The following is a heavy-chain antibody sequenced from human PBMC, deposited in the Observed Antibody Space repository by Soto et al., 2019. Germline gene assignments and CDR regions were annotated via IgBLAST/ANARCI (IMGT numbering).Heavy chain of an antibody. CDR2: IIPILGIA. V-gene: IGHV1-69*02. CDR3: ARQVRGRQQLADY. Sequence: QVQLVQSGAEVKKPGSSVKVSCKASGGTFSSYTISWVRQAPGQGLEWMGRIIPILGIANYAQKFQGRVTSTADKSTRTAYMELSSLRSEDTAVYYCARQVRGRQQLADYWGQGTLVTVSS. D-gene: IGHD6-13*01. J-gene: IGHJ4*02. CDR1: GGTFSSYT.